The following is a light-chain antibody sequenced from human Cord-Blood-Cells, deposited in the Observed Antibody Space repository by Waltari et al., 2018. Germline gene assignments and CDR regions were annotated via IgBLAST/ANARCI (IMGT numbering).Light chain of an antibody. Sequence: DIQMTQSPSSLSASVGDRVTITCRASQSISSYLNWYQQKPGKAPKPLIYAASSLQSGVPYRFSGSGSGTDFTLTISSLQPEDFATYYCQQSYSTPPTFGQGTKVEIK. CDR2: AAS. CDR3: QQSYSTPPT. J-gene: IGKJ1*01. V-gene: IGKV1-39*01. CDR1: QSISSY.